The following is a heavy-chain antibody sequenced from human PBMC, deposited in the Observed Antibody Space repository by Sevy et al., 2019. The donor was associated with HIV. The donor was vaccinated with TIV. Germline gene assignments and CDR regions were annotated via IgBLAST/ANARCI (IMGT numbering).Heavy chain of an antibody. D-gene: IGHD3-10*01. CDR2: ITHRGTT. Sequence: SENLSLTCAVYGGSFSSYYWTWVRQPPGKGLEWIGEITHRGTTNYNPSLKSRVTISVDTSKNRFSLRLRSVTAADTAVYYCAGFGELESGYWGQGSLVTVSS. CDR1: GGSFSSYY. V-gene: IGHV4-34*01. J-gene: IGHJ4*02. CDR3: AGFGELESGY.